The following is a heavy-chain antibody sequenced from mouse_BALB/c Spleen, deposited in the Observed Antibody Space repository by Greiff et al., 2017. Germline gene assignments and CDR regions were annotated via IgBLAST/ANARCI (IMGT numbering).Heavy chain of an antibody. CDR1: GFTFSSYY. D-gene: IGHD2-1*01. V-gene: IGHV5-6-2*01. Sequence: DVKLVESGGGLVKLGGSLKLSCAASGFTFSSYYMSWVRQTPEKRLELVAAINSNGGSTYYPDTVKGRFTISRDNAKNTLYLQMSSLKSEDTALYYCARHTYGNYDYWGQGTTLTVSS. CDR2: INSNGGST. J-gene: IGHJ2*01. CDR3: ARHTYGNYDY.